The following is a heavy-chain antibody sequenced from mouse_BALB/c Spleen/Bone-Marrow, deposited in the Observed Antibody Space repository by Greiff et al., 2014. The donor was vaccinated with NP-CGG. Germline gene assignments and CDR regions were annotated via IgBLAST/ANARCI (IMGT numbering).Heavy chain of an antibody. V-gene: IGHV14-3*02. J-gene: IGHJ3*01. CDR1: GFNIKDTY. D-gene: IGHD1-1*01. CDR2: IDPAYGNT. CDR3: ATYYYGSSWGFAY. Sequence: EVQLQQSGAELVKPGASVKLSCTASGFNIKDTYMHWVKQRPEQGLEWIGRIDPAYGNTKYDPKFQGKATITADTSSNTAYLQLSSLISEDTAVYYCATYYYGSSWGFAYWGQGTLVTVPA.